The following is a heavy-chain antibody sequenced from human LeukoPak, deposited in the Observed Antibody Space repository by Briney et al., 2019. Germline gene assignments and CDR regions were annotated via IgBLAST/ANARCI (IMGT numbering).Heavy chain of an antibody. CDR3: ARDHLVRGVYYYYYMDV. D-gene: IGHD3-10*01. CDR2: IYTSGST. V-gene: IGHV4-61*02. J-gene: IGHJ6*03. Sequence: PSETLSLTCTVSGGSISSGSYYWSWIRQPAGKGLEWIGRIYTSGSTNYNPSLKSRVTISVDTSKNQFSLKLSSVTAADTAVYYCARDHLVRGVYYYYYMDVWGKGTTVTISS. CDR1: GGSISSGSYY.